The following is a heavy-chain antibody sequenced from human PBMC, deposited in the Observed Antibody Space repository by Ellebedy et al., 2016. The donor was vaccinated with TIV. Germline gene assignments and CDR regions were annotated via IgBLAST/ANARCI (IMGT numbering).Heavy chain of an antibody. CDR1: GYSFTSYW. V-gene: IGHV5-51*01. Sequence: GESLKISCKGSGYSFTSYWISWVRQMPGKGLEWMGIIYPGDSDTRYSPSFQGQVTISADKSISTAYLQWSSLKASDTAMYYCATTTVPDWDYFDYWGQGTLVTVSS. J-gene: IGHJ4*02. CDR2: IYPGDSDT. CDR3: ATTTVPDWDYFDY. D-gene: IGHD4-17*01.